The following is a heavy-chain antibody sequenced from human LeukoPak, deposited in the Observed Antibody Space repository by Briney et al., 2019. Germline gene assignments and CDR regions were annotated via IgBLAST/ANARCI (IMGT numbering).Heavy chain of an antibody. J-gene: IGHJ4*02. Sequence: GGSLRLSCAASGFTFSNAWMSWVRQAPGKGLEWVGRIKSKTDGGTTDYAAPVKGRFTISRDDSKNTLYLQMNSLKTEDTAVYYCTTCFTCSSWYILFPDYWGQGTLVTVSS. CDR2: IKSKTDGGTT. CDR1: GFTFSNAW. D-gene: IGHD6-13*01. CDR3: TTCFTCSSWYILFPDY. V-gene: IGHV3-15*01.